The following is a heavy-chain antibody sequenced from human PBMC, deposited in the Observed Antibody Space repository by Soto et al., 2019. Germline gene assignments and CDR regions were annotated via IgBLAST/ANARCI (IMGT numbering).Heavy chain of an antibody. CDR2: IHTSGST. Sequence: LSLTCTVSGGSISSYYWSWIRQPAGKGLEWIGRIHTSGSTNYNPSLKSRVTMSVDTSKNQFSLKLSSVTAADTAVYYCAMEGYCSSTSCYRDDYWGQGTLVTVSS. CDR3: AMEGYCSSTSCYRDDY. D-gene: IGHD2-2*02. CDR1: GGSISSYY. V-gene: IGHV4-4*07. J-gene: IGHJ4*02.